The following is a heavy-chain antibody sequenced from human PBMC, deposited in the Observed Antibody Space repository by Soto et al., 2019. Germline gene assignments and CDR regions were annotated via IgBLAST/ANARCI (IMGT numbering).Heavy chain of an antibody. CDR2: IRGTNGNT. CDR3: EKCTVDTIVTSGWWNWLDP. J-gene: IGHJ5*02. CDR1: GFTFSSSA. D-gene: IGHD6-19*01. V-gene: IGHV3-23*01. Sequence: EVQLLESGGGLVQPGGSLRLSCAASGFTFSSSAMSWVRQAPGKGLEWVSAIRGTNGNTHYAESVKGRLTISRDNSKNTCNLQRNFLGAEDTALYYCEKCTVDTIVTSGWWNWLDPWGQGTLVIVSS.